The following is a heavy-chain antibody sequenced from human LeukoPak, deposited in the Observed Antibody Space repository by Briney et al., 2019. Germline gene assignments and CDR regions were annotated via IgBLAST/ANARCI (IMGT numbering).Heavy chain of an antibody. CDR3: AVRERDY. CDR2: ISGSGGST. Sequence: GGSLRLSCAASGFTFSSYAMSWVRQAPGKGLEWVSTISGSGGSTYYPDSMKGRFTISRDNSKNTLYLQMSSLRAEDTAVYYCAVRERDYWGQGTLVTVSS. CDR1: GFTFSSYA. V-gene: IGHV3-23*01. J-gene: IGHJ4*02. D-gene: IGHD1-26*01.